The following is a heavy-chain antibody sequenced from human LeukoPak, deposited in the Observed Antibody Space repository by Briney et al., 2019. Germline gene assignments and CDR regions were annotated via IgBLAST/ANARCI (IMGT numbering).Heavy chain of an antibody. J-gene: IGHJ4*02. D-gene: IGHD6-19*01. CDR1: GGSFSGYH. CDR3: ARAAFSSGWYRMAKSFDY. Sequence: SETLSLTCAIYGGSFSGYHWSWIRQPPGKGLEWIVEINHSGSTNYNPSLKSRVTISVDTSKNQFSLKLSSVTAADTAVYYCARAAFSSGWYRMAKSFDYWGQGTLVTVSS. V-gene: IGHV4-34*01. CDR2: INHSGST.